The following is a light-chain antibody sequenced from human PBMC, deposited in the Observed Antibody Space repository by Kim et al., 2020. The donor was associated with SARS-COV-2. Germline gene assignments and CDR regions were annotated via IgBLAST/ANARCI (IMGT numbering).Light chain of an antibody. V-gene: IGKV1-39*01. CDR3: QQSKRSPRT. Sequence: ASVGDRVTITCRASQSVDTYLNWYQQSPGKAPKVLIYGASTLQGGVPSRFSGSGSGTEFTLTISSLEPEDFVTYFCQQSKRSPRTFGPGTKVDIK. CDR2: GAS. J-gene: IGKJ1*01. CDR1: QSVDTY.